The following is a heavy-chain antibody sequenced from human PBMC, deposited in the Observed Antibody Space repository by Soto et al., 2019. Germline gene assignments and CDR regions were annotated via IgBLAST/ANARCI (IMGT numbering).Heavy chain of an antibody. CDR3: AKVPYNWNLVSLYYYYMDV. J-gene: IGHJ6*03. CDR2: ISGSGGST. D-gene: IGHD1-7*01. V-gene: IGHV3-23*01. Sequence: GGSLRLSCAASGFTFSSYAMSWVRQAPGKGLEWVSAISGSGGSTYYADSVKGRFTISRDNSKNTLYLQMNSLRAEDTAVYYCAKVPYNWNLVSLYYYYMDVWGKGTTVTVSS. CDR1: GFTFSSYA.